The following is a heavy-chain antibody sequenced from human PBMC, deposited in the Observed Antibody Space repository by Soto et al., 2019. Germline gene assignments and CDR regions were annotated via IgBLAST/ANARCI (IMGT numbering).Heavy chain of an antibody. D-gene: IGHD2-15*01. CDR3: ARARVCSGGSCRHNWFDP. J-gene: IGHJ5*02. CDR1: GGSVSSGSYY. CDR2: IYYSGST. Sequence: QVQLQESGPGLVKPSETLSLTCTVSGGSVSSGSYYWSWIRQPPGKGLEWSGYIYYSGSTNYNPSLKSRVTISVDTSKNQFSLKLSSVTAADTAVYYCARARVCSGGSCRHNWFDPWGQGTLVTVSS. V-gene: IGHV4-61*01.